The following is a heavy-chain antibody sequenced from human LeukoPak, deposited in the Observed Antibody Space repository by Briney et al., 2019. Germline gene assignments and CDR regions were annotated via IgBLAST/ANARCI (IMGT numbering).Heavy chain of an antibody. J-gene: IGHJ4*02. CDR1: GFSFSSYW. D-gene: IGHD1-1*01. CDR2: ISSDGGET. Sequence: GGSLRLSRVASGFSFSSYWMHWVRPDPGKGLMWVARISSDGGETKYGGSVKGRFTISRDNGKNTLYLQMNSLGAEDTAIYYCASDQTQLGPTTVDHWGQGIQVTVSS. V-gene: IGHV3-74*01. CDR3: ASDQTQLGPTTVDH.